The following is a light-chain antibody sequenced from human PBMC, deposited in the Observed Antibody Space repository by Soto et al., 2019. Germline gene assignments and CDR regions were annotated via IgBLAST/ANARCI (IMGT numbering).Light chain of an antibody. J-gene: IGKJ4*01. CDR3: HQYRRMLS. CDR1: HDVSWN. CDR2: DAS. Sequence: DVPMTQSPSSLSASVGERVTIACRSSHDVSWNLNWFQQKPGKAPKLLIYDASNLERGVPSRFSGSGSGTDVTITMSSFQPEDVATYYCHQYRRMLSLGRGTEVDLK. V-gene: IGKV1-33*01.